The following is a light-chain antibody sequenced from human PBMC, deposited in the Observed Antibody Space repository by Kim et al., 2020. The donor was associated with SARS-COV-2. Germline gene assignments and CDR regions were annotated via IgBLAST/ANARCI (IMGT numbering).Light chain of an antibody. CDR1: QGVKSW. CDR3: QQGESFPFT. J-gene: IGKJ4*01. Sequence: DIQMTQSPSSVSASVGDRVTITCRASQGVKSWLAWYQQKPGKAPQLLIYGASSLQSGVPSRFSGSVFGTEFTLTISSLQPEDFATYYCQQGESFPFTFGGGTKVDIK. V-gene: IGKV1-12*01. CDR2: GAS.